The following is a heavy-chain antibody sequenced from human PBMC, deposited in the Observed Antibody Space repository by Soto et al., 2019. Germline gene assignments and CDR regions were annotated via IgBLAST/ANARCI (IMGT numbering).Heavy chain of an antibody. D-gene: IGHD3-22*01. V-gene: IGHV1-2*02. CDR3: TRNAFYYNSSGYHDGFDI. J-gene: IGHJ3*02. CDR1: GYTFSDYY. Sequence: ASVKVSCKASGYTFSDYYVHWVRQAPGQGLEWMGWISPKSGGTNYAQKFQGRVTMTRDTSIFTAYMELSRLRTDDTAVYYCTRNAFYYNSSGYHDGFDIWGQGTLVTVSS. CDR2: ISPKSGGT.